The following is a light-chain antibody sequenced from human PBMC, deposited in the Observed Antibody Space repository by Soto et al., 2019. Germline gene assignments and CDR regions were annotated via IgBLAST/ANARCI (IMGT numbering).Light chain of an antibody. CDR2: GAS. Sequence: EIVLTQSPGTLSLSPGERVTLSCRASQSIYNNYLAWYQQKPGQAPRLLMYGASTRITGIPARFSGSGSGTDFTLTINRLEPEDFALYYCQHYVNSPRTFGQGTKVEIK. CDR3: QHYVNSPRT. CDR1: QSIYNNY. J-gene: IGKJ1*01. V-gene: IGKV3-20*01.